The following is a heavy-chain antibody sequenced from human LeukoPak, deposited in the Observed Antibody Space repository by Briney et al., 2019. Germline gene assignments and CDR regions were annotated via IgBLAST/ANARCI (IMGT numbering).Heavy chain of an antibody. CDR1: GFTFSSYS. CDR3: ARTIFGVVVFRYSMDV. V-gene: IGHV3-21*01. CDR2: ISSSSSYI. Sequence: GGSLRLSCAASGFTFSSYSMNWVRQAPGKGLEWVSSISSSSSYIYYADSVKGRFTISRDNAKNSLYLQMNSLRAEDTAVYYCARTIFGVVVFRYSMDVWGQGTTVTVSS. J-gene: IGHJ6*02. D-gene: IGHD3-3*01.